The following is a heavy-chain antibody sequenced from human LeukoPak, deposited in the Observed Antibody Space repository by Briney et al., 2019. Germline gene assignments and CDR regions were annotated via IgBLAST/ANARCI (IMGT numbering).Heavy chain of an antibody. J-gene: IGHJ4*02. Sequence: PGGSLRLSCAASGFTFSSYAMSWVRQAPGKGLGWVSAISGSGGSTYYADSVKGRFHISRDNSKNPLYLQMNSLRAEDRAVYYCANTVRYHSRGPPGYFDYWGQGTLVTVSS. CDR2: ISGSGGST. CDR3: ANTVRYHSRGPPGYFDY. D-gene: IGHD3-22*01. V-gene: IGHV3-23*01. CDR1: GFTFSSYA.